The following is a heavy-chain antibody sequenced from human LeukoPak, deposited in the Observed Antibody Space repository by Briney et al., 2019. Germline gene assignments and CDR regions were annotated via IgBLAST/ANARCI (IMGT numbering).Heavy chain of an antibody. Sequence: ASVKVSCKASGYTFTGYYMHWARQAPGQGLEWMGWINPNSGGTNYAQKFQGRVTMTRDTSISTAYMELSRLRSDDTAVYYCASSTVTTPDPYYYYYYYMDVWGKGTTVTVSS. CDR3: ASSTVTTPDPYYYYYYYMDV. D-gene: IGHD4-17*01. J-gene: IGHJ6*03. CDR2: INPNSGGT. V-gene: IGHV1-2*02. CDR1: GYTFTGYY.